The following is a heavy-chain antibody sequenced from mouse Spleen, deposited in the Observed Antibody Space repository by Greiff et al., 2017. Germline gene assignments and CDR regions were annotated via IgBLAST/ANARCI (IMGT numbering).Heavy chain of an antibody. V-gene: IGHV5-15*01. J-gene: IGHJ4*01. D-gene: IGHD2-3*01. CDR2: ISNLAYSI. Sequence: EVQRVESGGGLVKPGGSLKLSCAASGFTFSDYGMAWVRQAPGKGPEWVAFISNLAYSIYYADTVTGRFTISRENAKNTLYLEMSSLRSEDTAMYYCARRDDGRGYAMDYWGQGTSVTVSS. CDR1: GFTFSDYG. CDR3: ARRDDGRGYAMDY.